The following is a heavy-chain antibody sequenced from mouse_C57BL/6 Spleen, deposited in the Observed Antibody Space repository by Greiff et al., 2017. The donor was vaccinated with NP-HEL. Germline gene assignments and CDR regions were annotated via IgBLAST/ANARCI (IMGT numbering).Heavy chain of an antibody. CDR3: ARDITTVVATKGGYYFDY. CDR1: GFTFSSYA. D-gene: IGHD1-1*01. CDR2: ISDGGSYT. V-gene: IGHV5-4*01. Sequence: EVQGVESGGGLVKPGGSLKLSCAASGFTFSSYAMSWVRQTPEKRLEWVATISDGGSYTYYPDNVKGRFTISRDNAKNNLYLQMSHLKSEDTAMYYCARDITTVVATKGGYYFDYWGQGTTLTVSS. J-gene: IGHJ2*01.